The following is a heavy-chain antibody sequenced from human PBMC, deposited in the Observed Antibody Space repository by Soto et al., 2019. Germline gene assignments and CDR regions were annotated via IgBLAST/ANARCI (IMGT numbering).Heavy chain of an antibody. CDR3: ARGEVITQSYYYYGMDV. CDR1: GGTFSSYA. V-gene: IGHV1-69*01. CDR2: IIPIFGTA. J-gene: IGHJ6*02. D-gene: IGHD3-22*01. Sequence: QMQLVQSGAEVKKPGSSVKVSCKASGGTFSSYAISWVRQAPGQGLEWMGGIIPIFGTANYAQKFQGRVTITADESTSTAYMELSSLRSEDTAVYYCARGEVITQSYYYYGMDVWGQGTTVTVSS.